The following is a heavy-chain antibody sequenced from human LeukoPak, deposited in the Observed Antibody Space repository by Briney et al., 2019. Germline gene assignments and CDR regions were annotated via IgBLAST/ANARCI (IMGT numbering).Heavy chain of an antibody. CDR2: IKSKPDGGAI. Sequence: GGSLRLSCAASGFTFSNAWMSWVRQAPGKGLEWVGRIKSKPDGGAIDYAAPVKGRFINSRDDSKDMLYLQMNSLKTEDTGVYYCTRDKLELRQFDYWGQGTLVTVSS. D-gene: IGHD1-26*01. J-gene: IGHJ4*02. CDR1: GFTFSNAW. V-gene: IGHV3-15*01. CDR3: TRDKLELRQFDY.